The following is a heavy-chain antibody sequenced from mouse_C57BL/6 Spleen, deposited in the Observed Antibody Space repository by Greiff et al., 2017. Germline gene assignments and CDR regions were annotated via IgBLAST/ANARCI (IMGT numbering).Heavy chain of an antibody. CDR3: TRDGLTLYWYFDV. V-gene: IGHV5-9-1*02. D-gene: IGHD1-2*01. CDR1: GFTFSSYA. Sequence: EVQVVESGEGLVKPGGSLKLSCAASGFTFSSYAMSWVRQTPEKRLEWVAYISSGGDYIYYADTVKGRFTISRDNARTTLYLQMSSLKSEDTAMYYCTRDGLTLYWYFDVWGTGTTVTVSS. CDR2: ISSGGDYI. J-gene: IGHJ1*03.